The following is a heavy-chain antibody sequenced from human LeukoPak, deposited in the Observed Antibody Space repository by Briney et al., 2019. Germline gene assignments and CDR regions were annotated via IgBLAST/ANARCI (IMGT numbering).Heavy chain of an antibody. Sequence: PGGSLRLSCAASGFSFSTYWMTWVRQAPGKGLEWVVNIKQDGSDKYYVDSVKGRFTISRDNAKNSLYLQMNSLRAEDTAVYYCTRDTGCSGGTCFSFYDSWGQGTLVTVSS. V-gene: IGHV3-7*01. D-gene: IGHD2-15*01. J-gene: IGHJ4*02. CDR3: TRDTGCSGGTCFSFYDS. CDR2: IKQDGSDK. CDR1: GFSFSTYW.